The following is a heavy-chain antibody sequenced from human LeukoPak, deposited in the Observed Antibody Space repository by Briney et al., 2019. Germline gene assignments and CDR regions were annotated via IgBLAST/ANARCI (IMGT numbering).Heavy chain of an antibody. D-gene: IGHD3-3*01. CDR3: ARRGISDFWSGYFDY. CDR2: IIPIFGTA. Sequence: ASVKVSCKASGGTFSSYAISWVQQAPGQGLEWMGGIIPIFGTANYAQKFQGRVTITTDESTSTAYMELSSLRSEDTAVYYCARRGISDFWSGYFDYWGQGTLVTVSS. J-gene: IGHJ4*02. CDR1: GGTFSSYA. V-gene: IGHV1-69*05.